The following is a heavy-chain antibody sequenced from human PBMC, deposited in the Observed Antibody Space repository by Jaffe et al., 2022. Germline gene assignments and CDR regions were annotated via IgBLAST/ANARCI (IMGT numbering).Heavy chain of an antibody. V-gene: IGHV3-48*03. Sequence: EVQVVESGGGLVQPGGSLRLSCVVSGLTFSSYEMNWVRQAPGKGLERVSYISRGGGYTVEYADSVKGRFTTSRDNAQNSLYLQMNSLRDEDTAIYYCTTRVPYSGYLHWGQGTLVTVSS. CDR1: GLTFSSYE. J-gene: IGHJ4*02. CDR3: TTRVPYSGYLH. CDR2: ISRGGGYTV. D-gene: IGHD5-12*01.